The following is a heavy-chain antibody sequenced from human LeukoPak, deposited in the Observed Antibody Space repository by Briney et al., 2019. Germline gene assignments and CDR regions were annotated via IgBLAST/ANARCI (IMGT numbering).Heavy chain of an antibody. V-gene: IGHV3-23*01. J-gene: IGHJ4*02. D-gene: IGHD6-13*01. CDR1: GFTSSYYA. Sequence: PGGSLRLSCAVSGFTSSYYAMSWVRQAPGKGLEWVSCISTSATNTYYADSVKGRFTISRDDSKNTLYLQMNSLRAEDTALYYCVCLYSGSWYHIDYWGQGSLVTVSS. CDR2: ISTSATNT. CDR3: VCLYSGSWYHIDY.